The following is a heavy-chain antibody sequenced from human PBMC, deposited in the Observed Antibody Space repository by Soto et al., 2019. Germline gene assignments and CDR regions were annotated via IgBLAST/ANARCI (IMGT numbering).Heavy chain of an antibody. J-gene: IGHJ6*02. CDR3: ARGGSGYGVFYYYYGMDV. Sequence: GGSLRLSCAASGFTFSSYSMNSGRQAPGKGLEWVSSISSSSSYIYYADSVKSRFTISRDTAKNSLYLQMNSLRAEDTAVYYCARGGSGYGVFYYYYGMDVWGQGTTVTVSS. CDR2: ISSSSSYI. V-gene: IGHV3-21*01. D-gene: IGHD4-17*01. CDR1: GFTFSSYS.